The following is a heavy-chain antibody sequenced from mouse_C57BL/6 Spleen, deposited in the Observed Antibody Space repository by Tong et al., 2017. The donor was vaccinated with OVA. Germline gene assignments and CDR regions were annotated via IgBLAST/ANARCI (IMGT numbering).Heavy chain of an antibody. CDR3: SRDYDGSSWWYYFDY. V-gene: IGHV1-53*01. Sequence: VQLQESGTELVKPGASVKLSCKASGYTFTSYWMHWVKQRPGQGLEWIGNINPSNGGTNYNEKFKSKATLTVDKSTSTADMQLSSLTYEDSACYEWSRDYDGSSWWYYFDYCGQGTTLSVSS. CDR2: INPSNGGT. D-gene: IGHD1-1*01. CDR1: GYTFTSYW. J-gene: IGHJ2*01.